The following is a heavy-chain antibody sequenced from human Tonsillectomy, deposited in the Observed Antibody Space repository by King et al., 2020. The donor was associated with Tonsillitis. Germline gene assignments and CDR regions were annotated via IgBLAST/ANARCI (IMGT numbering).Heavy chain of an antibody. V-gene: IGHV3-48*03. CDR2: FSSSGSTI. CDR1: GFTFRSYE. D-gene: IGHD6-19*01. J-gene: IGHJ5*01. Sequence: VQLVESGGGLVQPGGSLRLSCAASGFTFRSYEMNWVRQAPGKGLEWGSYFSSSGSTIYYADSVNGRFTISRDNANNSLYLQMNSLRAEDTAVYYCARDLDSSGFYSWGQGTLVTVSS. CDR3: ARDLDSSGFYS.